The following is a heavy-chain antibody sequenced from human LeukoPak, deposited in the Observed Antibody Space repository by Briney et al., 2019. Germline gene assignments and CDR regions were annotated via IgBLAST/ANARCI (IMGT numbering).Heavy chain of an antibody. CDR1: GFTVSSNY. Sequence: GGSLRLSCAASGFTVSSNYMNWVRQAPGKGLEWVSYISWSGSPIYYADSVKGRFTISRDNARNSLYLQMNSLRAEDTAVYYCATEASGSYDYWGQGTLVTVSS. CDR2: ISWSGSPI. J-gene: IGHJ4*02. D-gene: IGHD3-10*01. V-gene: IGHV3-48*03. CDR3: ATEASGSYDY.